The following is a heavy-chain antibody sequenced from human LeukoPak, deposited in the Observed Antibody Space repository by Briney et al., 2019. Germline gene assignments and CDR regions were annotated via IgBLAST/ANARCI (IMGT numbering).Heavy chain of an antibody. CDR2: ISYDGSNK. CDR1: GFTLSSYA. J-gene: IGHJ4*02. Sequence: PGRSLRLSCAASGFTLSSYATHWVRQAPGKGLEWVAVISYDGSNKYYADSVKGRFTISRDNSKNTLYLQMNSLRAEDTAVYYCARVRDGDDGPFDYWGQGTLVTVSS. D-gene: IGHD4-17*01. V-gene: IGHV3-30-3*01. CDR3: ARVRDGDDGPFDY.